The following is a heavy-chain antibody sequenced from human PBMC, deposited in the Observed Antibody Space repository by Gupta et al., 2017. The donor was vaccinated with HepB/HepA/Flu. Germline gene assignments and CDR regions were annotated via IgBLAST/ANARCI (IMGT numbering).Heavy chain of an antibody. CDR1: GGSFSGYY. J-gene: IGHJ6*03. Sequence: QVQLQQWGAGLLKPSETLSLTCAVYGGSFSGYYWSWIRQSPGKGLEWIGEINHRRDTNYTPSLKSRVTMSVDTSKTQFSLNLSSVTAADTAVYYCARGSASRWSGENYYSYYYMDVWGKGITVTVSS. D-gene: IGHD3-10*01. V-gene: IGHV4-34*01. CDR3: ARGSASRWSGENYYSYYYMDV. CDR2: INHRRDT.